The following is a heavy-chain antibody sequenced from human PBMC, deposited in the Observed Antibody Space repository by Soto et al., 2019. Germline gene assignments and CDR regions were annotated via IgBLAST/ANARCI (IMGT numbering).Heavy chain of an antibody. CDR2: IYDNGDT. V-gene: IGHV4-31*03. J-gene: IGHJ3*02. Sequence: SETLSLTCTVSGGSIGSGDYYWTWIRQHPGRGLEWIGYIYDNGDTYYNPSLKSRVTISADTSKNQFSLRLSSVTAADSAVYYCASAYDYDATKNDGFDIWGQGTLVTVSS. D-gene: IGHD3-16*01. CDR1: GGSIGSGDYY. CDR3: ASAYDYDATKNDGFDI.